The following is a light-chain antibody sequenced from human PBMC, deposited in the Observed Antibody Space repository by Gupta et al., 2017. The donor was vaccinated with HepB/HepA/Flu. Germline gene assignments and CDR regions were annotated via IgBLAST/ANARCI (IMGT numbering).Light chain of an antibody. CDR1: KWVDKY. Sequence: SYELTQPPSISVSPGQTASITCSGNKWVDKYASWYQQKSGQSPVLVIYQDSKRPSGIPERFSGSNSGNTATLTISGTQAMDGADYYCQAWDTSTAVFGGGTKLTVL. CDR3: QAWDTSTAV. J-gene: IGLJ2*01. CDR2: QDS. V-gene: IGLV3-1*01.